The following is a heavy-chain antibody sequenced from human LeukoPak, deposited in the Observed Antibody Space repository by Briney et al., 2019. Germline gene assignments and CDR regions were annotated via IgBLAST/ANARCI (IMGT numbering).Heavy chain of an antibody. D-gene: IGHD2-2*01. Sequence: GGSLRLSCAASGFTFSSYSTNWVRQAPGKGLEWVSSISSSSSYIYYADSVKGRFTISRDNAKNSLYLQMNSLRAEDTAVYYCARDYCSSTSCYAFFWSWGQGTLVTVSS. CDR3: ARDYCSSTSCYAFFWS. CDR1: GFTFSSYS. CDR2: ISSSSSYI. J-gene: IGHJ4*02. V-gene: IGHV3-21*01.